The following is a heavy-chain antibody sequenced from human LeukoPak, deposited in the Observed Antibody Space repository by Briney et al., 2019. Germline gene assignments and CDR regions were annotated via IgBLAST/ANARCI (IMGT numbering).Heavy chain of an antibody. D-gene: IGHD6-19*01. CDR2: IYHSGST. J-gene: IGHJ4*02. Sequence: SETLSLTCAVYGGSFSGYYWSWIRQPPGKGLEWIGYIYHSGSTYYNPSLKSRVTISVDRSKNQFSLKLSSVTAADTAVYCCARDKDSYSSIPFWGQGTLVTVSS. CDR1: GGSFSGYY. V-gene: IGHV4-34*11. CDR3: ARDKDSYSSIPF.